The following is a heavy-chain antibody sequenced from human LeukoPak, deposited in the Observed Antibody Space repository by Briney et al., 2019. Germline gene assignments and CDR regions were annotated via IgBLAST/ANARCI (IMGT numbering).Heavy chain of an antibody. V-gene: IGHV3-23*01. CDR3: AKCVHKDFWSGSYYFDY. Sequence: PGGSLRLSCAASGFTFSSYAMSWVRQAPGKGLEWVSAISGSGGSTYYADSVKGRFTISRDNSKNTLYLQMNSLRAEDTAVYYCAKCVHKDFWSGSYYFDYWGQGTLVTVSS. J-gene: IGHJ4*02. D-gene: IGHD3-3*01. CDR2: ISGSGGST. CDR1: GFTFSSYA.